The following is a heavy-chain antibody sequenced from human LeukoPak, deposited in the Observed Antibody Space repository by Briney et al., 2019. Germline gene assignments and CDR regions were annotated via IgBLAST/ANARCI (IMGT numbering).Heavy chain of an antibody. CDR1: GYTFTSYG. CDR2: ISAYNGNA. J-gene: IGHJ3*02. Sequence: GASVKVSCKASGYTFTSYGISWVRQAPGQGLEWMGWISAYNGNANYAQKLQGRVTMTTDTSTSTAYMELRSLRSDDTAVYYCARGGYDSSGYYSLDAFDIWGQGTMVTVSS. D-gene: IGHD3-22*01. V-gene: IGHV1-18*01. CDR3: ARGGYDSSGYYSLDAFDI.